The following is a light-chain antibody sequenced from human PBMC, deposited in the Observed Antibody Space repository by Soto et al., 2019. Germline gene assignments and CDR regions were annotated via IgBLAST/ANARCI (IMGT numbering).Light chain of an antibody. CDR2: HVS. Sequence: QSALTQPASVSGSPGQSITISCTGTSSDVGVYNYVSWYQQHPGKAPKLMIYHVSNRPSGVSNRFSGSKSGNTASLTISGLQAEDEADYYCSSYTSSTTLVVFGGGTKVTVL. J-gene: IGLJ2*01. CDR3: SSYTSSTTLVV. CDR1: SSDVGVYNY. V-gene: IGLV2-14*01.